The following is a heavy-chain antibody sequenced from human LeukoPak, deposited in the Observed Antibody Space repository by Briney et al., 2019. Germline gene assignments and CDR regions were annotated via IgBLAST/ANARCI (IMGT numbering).Heavy chain of an antibody. CDR3: ATGSAGNLYYYYYMDV. Sequence: SVKVSCKVSGYILTELSMHWVRQAPGKGLEWMGGFDPQDGETIYAQKLQGRVTMTEDTSTDTAYMELSTLRSEDTAVYYCATGSAGNLYYYYYMDVWGKGTTVTVSS. J-gene: IGHJ6*03. D-gene: IGHD1-14*01. V-gene: IGHV1-24*01. CDR2: FDPQDGET. CDR1: GYILTELS.